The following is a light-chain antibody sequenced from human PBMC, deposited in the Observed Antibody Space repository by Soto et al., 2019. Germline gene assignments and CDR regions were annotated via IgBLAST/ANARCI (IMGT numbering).Light chain of an antibody. V-gene: IGKV2-28*01. J-gene: IGKJ1*01. CDR1: QSLQHNNGNTL. Sequence: EIVMTQSPLSLTVTPGEPASISCKSSQSLQHNNGNTLLDWYMQKPGQSPQLLISLGSRRAPGAPDRVSGSGSGTDFTLRISTVEADDAAIYYCMQALQTPRTFGPGTKLEI. CDR2: LGS. CDR3: MQALQTPRT.